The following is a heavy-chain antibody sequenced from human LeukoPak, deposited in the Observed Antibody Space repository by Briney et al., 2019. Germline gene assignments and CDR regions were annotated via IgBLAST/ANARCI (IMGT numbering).Heavy chain of an antibody. Sequence: GGSLRLSCAASGFTFSSYAMHWVRQAPGKGLEWVAVISYDGSNKYYADSVKGRFTISRDNSKNTLYLQMNSLRAEDTAVYYCASEPDSSGQYFDYWAQGPLLTVPS. CDR3: ASEPDSSGQYFDY. CDR1: GFTFSSYA. D-gene: IGHD3-22*01. J-gene: IGHJ4*02. CDR2: ISYDGSNK. V-gene: IGHV3-30*04.